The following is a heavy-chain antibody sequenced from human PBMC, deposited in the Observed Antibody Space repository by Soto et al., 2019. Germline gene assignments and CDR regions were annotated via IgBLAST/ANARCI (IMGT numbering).Heavy chain of an antibody. CDR3: ARHVGTYYDFWSGQNWFDP. D-gene: IGHD3-3*01. J-gene: IGHJ5*02. V-gene: IGHV4-59*08. CDR1: GGSISSYY. Sequence: SETLSLTCTVSGGSISSYYWSWIRQPPGKGLEWIGYIYYSGSTNYNPSLKSRVTISVDTSKNQFSLKLSSVTAADTAVYYCARHVGTYYDFWSGQNWFDPWGQGTLVTVSS. CDR2: IYYSGST.